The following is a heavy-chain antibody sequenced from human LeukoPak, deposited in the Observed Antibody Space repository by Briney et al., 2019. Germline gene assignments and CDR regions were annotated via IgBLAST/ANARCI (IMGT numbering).Heavy chain of an antibody. D-gene: IGHD2-2*01. CDR3: ARVYCSSTSCHYYLDY. V-gene: IGHV1-3*01. CDR2: INGANGNT. J-gene: IGHJ4*02. CDR1: GYTFTSYA. Sequence: ASVKVACKASGYTFTSYAMHWVRQAPGQRLEWMGWINGANGNTEYSQKFQGRVTITRDTSASTAYMELSSLRSEDTAVYYCARVYCSSTSCHYYLDYLGQGALVTISS.